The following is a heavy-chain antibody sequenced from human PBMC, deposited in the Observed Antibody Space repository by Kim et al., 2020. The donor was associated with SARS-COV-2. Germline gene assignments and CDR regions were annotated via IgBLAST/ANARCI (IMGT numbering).Heavy chain of an antibody. CDR2: INPSGGST. J-gene: IGHJ4*02. CDR1: GYTFTSYY. D-gene: IGHD4-17*01. CDR3: ARDCYGGNSEVTPRFDY. V-gene: IGHV1-46*01. Sequence: ASVKVSCKASGYTFTSYYMHWVRQAPGQGLEWMGIINPSGGSTSYAQKFQGRVTMTRDTSTSTVYMELSSLRSEDTAVYYCARDCYGGNSEVTPRFDYWGQGTLVTGSS.